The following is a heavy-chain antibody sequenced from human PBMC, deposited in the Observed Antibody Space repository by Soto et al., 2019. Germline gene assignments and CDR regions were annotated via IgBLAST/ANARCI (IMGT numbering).Heavy chain of an antibody. J-gene: IGHJ6*02. CDR3: ARGRGYSGDAHYSYFDMDV. CDR1: GGTFNNYP. D-gene: IGHD5-12*01. V-gene: IGHV1-69*01. Sequence: QVQLVQSGAEVKKPASSVKVSCKASGGTFNNYPITWVRQAPGEGLEWMGGSIPIFGTANYAQNFQGRVKISVDESTSTAYMELSSMRSEDTAVYYCARGRGYSGDAHYSYFDMDVWGQGTTVTVSS. CDR2: SIPIFGTA.